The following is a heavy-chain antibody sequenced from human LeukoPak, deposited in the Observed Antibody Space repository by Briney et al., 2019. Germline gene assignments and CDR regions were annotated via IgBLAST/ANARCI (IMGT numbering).Heavy chain of an antibody. V-gene: IGHV4-34*01. CDR3: ARGSPVDPIDY. J-gene: IGHJ4*02. CDR1: GGSFRGYY. CDR2: INHSGST. D-gene: IGHD4-23*01. Sequence: PSETLSLTCAVYGGSFRGYYWSWIRQPPGKGLEWIGEINHSGSTNYNPSLKSRVTISVDTSKNQFSQKLSSVTAADTAVYYCARGSPVDPIDYWGQGTLVTVSS.